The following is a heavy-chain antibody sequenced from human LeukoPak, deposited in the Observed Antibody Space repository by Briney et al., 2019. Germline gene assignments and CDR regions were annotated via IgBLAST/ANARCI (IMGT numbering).Heavy chain of an antibody. D-gene: IGHD4-17*01. CDR2: IIPIFGTA. J-gene: IGHJ5*02. V-gene: IGHV1-69*05. Sequence: ASVKVSCKASGGTFSSYAISWVRQAPGQGLEWMGRIIPIFGTANYAQKFQGRVTITTGESTSTAYMELSSLRSEDTAVYYCAREEVGDYGDYLWGQGTLVTVSS. CDR3: AREEVGDYGDYL. CDR1: GGTFSSYA.